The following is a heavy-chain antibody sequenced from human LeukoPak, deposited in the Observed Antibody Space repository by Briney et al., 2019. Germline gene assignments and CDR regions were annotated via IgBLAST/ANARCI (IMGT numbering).Heavy chain of an antibody. CDR2: FSLTGDRT. Sequence: GGSLRLSCAASGFTISSFAMSWVRQAPGKGLEWVSGFSLTGDRTYYTDSVKGRFTISRDNSKNTLFLQMNRLRADDTAIYYCAKDLATNRFTAYDYWGQGTLVTVSS. CDR3: AKDLATNRFTAYDY. V-gene: IGHV3-23*01. CDR1: GFTISSFA. J-gene: IGHJ4*02. D-gene: IGHD1-14*01.